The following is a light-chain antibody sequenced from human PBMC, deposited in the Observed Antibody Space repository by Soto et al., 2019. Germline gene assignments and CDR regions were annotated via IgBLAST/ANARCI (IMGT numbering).Light chain of an antibody. CDR2: EGS. V-gene: IGLV2-14*02. J-gene: IGLJ1*01. CDR3: SSYTNSIYV. Sequence: QSVLTQPASVSGSPGQSITISCTGTSSDVGSYNLVSWYQQHPGTAPKLMIYEGSKRPSGVSNRFSGSKSGSTASLTISGLQAEDEADYYCSSYTNSIYVFGTGTKVTVL. CDR1: SSDVGSYNL.